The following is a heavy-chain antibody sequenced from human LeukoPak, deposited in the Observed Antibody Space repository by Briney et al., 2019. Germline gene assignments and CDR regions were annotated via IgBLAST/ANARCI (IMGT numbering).Heavy chain of an antibody. CDR2: IYYSGST. V-gene: IGHV4-59*01. J-gene: IGHJ4*02. Sequence: PSQTLSLTCTVSGGSISSYYWSWIRQPPGKGLEWIGYIYYSGSTNYNPSLKSRVTISVDTSKNQFSLKLSSVTAADTAVYYCARDDDSGSSYWGQGTLVTVSS. CDR3: ARDDDSGSSY. CDR1: GGSISSYY. D-gene: IGHD1-26*01.